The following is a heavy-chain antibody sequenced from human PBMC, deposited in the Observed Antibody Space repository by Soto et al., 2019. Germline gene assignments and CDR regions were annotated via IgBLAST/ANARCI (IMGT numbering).Heavy chain of an antibody. CDR3: TTERCTGTNCYVKNAFDV. V-gene: IGHV3-15*01. J-gene: IGHJ3*01. CDR2: IKTIAGGGTT. CDR1: GFTFSDAR. Sequence: PGGSLRLSCAASGFTFSDARMTWVRQGPGQGLEWVGRIKTIAGGGTTDYTAPVKGRFTISRDDSKNTVYLQMNSLKIEDTAVDYCTTERCTGTNCYVKNAFDVWGRGTMVTVSS. D-gene: IGHD1-1*01.